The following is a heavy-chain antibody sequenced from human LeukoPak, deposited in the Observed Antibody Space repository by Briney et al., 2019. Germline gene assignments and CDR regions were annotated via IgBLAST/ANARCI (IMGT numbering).Heavy chain of an antibody. Sequence: SETLSLTCTVSGGSISSYYWSWIRQPPGKGLEWIGYIYYSGSTNYNPSLKSRVTISVDTSKNQFSLKLSSVTAADTAVYYCARDWRDYDILTGYYNHDAFDIWGQGTMVTVSS. CDR1: GGSISSYY. J-gene: IGHJ3*02. CDR2: IYYSGST. D-gene: IGHD3-9*01. V-gene: IGHV4-59*12. CDR3: ARDWRDYDILTGYYNHDAFDI.